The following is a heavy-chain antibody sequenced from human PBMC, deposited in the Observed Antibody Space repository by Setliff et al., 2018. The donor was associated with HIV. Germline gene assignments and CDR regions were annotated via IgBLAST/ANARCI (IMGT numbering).Heavy chain of an antibody. CDR1: GGSISSGVFY. CDR2: IYYTGGT. CDR3: ARGRHYYDILTGYYKEVEYFHY. D-gene: IGHD3-9*01. J-gene: IGHJ4*01. Sequence: SETLSLTCTVSGGSISSGVFYWTWIRQHPGKGLEWIGYIYYTGGTYYKPSLRSPVTMSVDTSKNQFSLRLTSVTAADTAVYYCARGRHYYDILTGYYKEVEYFHYWGQGTVVTVSS. V-gene: IGHV4-31*01.